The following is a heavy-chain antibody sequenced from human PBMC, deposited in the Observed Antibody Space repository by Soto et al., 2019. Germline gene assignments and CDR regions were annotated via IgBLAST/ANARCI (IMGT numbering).Heavy chain of an antibody. Sequence: EVQLVESGGGLVQPGGSLRLSCADSGFILRNYWMSWVRQAPGMGLQWVASIKEDGSEKYYVDPVKGRFTISRENAKNSLYLQMNSLRAEVTAVNYCARYRSLDPWGQGILVTVSS. V-gene: IGHV3-7*03. CDR1: GFILRNYW. CDR3: ARYRSLDP. CDR2: IKEDGSEK. D-gene: IGHD3-16*02. J-gene: IGHJ5*02.